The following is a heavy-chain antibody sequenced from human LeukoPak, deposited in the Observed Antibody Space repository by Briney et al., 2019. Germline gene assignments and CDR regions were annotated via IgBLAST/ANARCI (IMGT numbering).Heavy chain of an antibody. CDR3: AREVSWYGEVLYFDY. CDR1: GGSISSHY. CDR2: IYPSGTT. J-gene: IGHJ4*02. D-gene: IGHD6-13*01. V-gene: IGHV4-4*07. Sequence: SETLSLTCTVSGGSISSHYWSWIRQPAGQGLEWIGRIYPSGTTNYNPSLESRVTMSVDTSKNQFSLNLRSATAADTAVYYCAREVSWYGEVLYFDYWGQGTLVTFSS.